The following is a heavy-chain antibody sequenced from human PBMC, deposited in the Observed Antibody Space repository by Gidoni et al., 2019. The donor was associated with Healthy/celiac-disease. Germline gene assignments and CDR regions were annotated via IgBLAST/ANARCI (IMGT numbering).Heavy chain of an antibody. CDR3: APSGGGAFDI. CDR2: ISWNSGSI. CDR1: GFTFDDYA. D-gene: IGHD3-16*01. V-gene: IGHV3-9*01. Sequence: EVQLVESGGGLVQPGRSLRRSCAASGFTFDDYAMPWVRQAPGKGLEWVSGISWNSGSIGYADSVKGRFTISRDNAKNSLYLQMNSLRAEDTALYYCAPSGGGAFDIWGQGTMVTVSS. J-gene: IGHJ3*02.